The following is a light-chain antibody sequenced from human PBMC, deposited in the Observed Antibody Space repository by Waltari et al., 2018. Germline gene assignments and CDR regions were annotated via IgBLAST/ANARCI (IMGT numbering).Light chain of an antibody. Sequence: QSVLTQSPSASGTPGQRVTISCSGSSSNIGRKPVSWYQQIPGTAPKLLIYTNTQRPLGVPDRFPGSKSGTTASLAISGLQSEDEAYYYCANWDDNLNGPVFGGGT. CDR1: SSNIGRKP. J-gene: IGLJ3*02. V-gene: IGLV1-44*01. CDR3: ANWDDNLNGPV. CDR2: TNT.